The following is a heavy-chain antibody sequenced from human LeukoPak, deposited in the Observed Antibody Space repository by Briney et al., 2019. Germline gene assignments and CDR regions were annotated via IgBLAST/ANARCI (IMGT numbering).Heavy chain of an antibody. Sequence: SETLSLTCAVSGGSISSSNWWSWVRQPPGKGLEWIGEIYHSGSTSYNPSLKSRVTISVDKSKNQFSLKLSSVTAADTAVYYCARERSRNYDSSGYGKYYFDYWGQGTLVTVSS. J-gene: IGHJ4*02. CDR2: IYHSGST. CDR3: ARERSRNYDSSGYGKYYFDY. CDR1: GGSISSSNW. D-gene: IGHD3-22*01. V-gene: IGHV4-4*02.